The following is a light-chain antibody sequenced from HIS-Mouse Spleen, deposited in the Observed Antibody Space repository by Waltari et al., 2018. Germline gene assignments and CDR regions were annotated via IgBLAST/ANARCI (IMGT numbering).Light chain of an antibody. J-gene: IGLJ1*01. Sequence: QSVLTQPPSVSGAPGQRVTISCTGSRSNIRAGHDVHWYQQLPGTAPKLLIYGNSNRPSGVPDRFSGSKSGTSASLAITGLQAEDEADYYCQSYDSSLSGYVFGTGTKVTVL. V-gene: IGLV1-40*01. CDR2: GNS. CDR3: QSYDSSLSGYV. CDR1: RSNIRAGHD.